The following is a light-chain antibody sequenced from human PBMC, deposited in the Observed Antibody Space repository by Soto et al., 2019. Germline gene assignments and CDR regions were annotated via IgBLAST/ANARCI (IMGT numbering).Light chain of an antibody. CDR3: QQYGSSYS. J-gene: IGKJ2*03. V-gene: IGKV3-20*01. CDR1: RSVTANY. Sequence: EFVLTQSPGTLSLSPGERATISCRASRSVTANYLAWYQQKPGQAPRLLIYGASSRATGIPDRFSGSGSGTDFTLTISRLEPEDFAVYYCQQYGSSYSFGQGTKVEMK. CDR2: GAS.